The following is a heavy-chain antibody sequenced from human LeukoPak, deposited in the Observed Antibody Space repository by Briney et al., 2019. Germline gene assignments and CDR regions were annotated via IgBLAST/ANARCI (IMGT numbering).Heavy chain of an antibody. J-gene: IGHJ4*02. CDR1: GGSISSSSYY. CDR2: IYYSGST. V-gene: IGHV4-39*01. D-gene: IGHD2-2*01. Sequence: SETLSLTCTVSGGSISSSSYYWGWIRQPPGKGLEWIGSIYYSGSTYYNPSLKSRVTISVGTSKNQFSLKLSSVTAADTAVYYCARRAPDCSSTSCRYYFDYWGQGTLVTVSS. CDR3: ARRAPDCSSTSCRYYFDY.